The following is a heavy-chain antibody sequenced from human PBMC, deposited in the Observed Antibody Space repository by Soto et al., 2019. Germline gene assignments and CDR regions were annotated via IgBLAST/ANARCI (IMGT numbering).Heavy chain of an antibody. CDR2: INPNSGGT. D-gene: IGHD2-2*01. V-gene: IGHV1-2*04. CDR3: ARGLTRYCSSTSCHELFDY. CDR1: GYTFTGYY. Sequence: GASVKVSCKASGYTFTGYYMHWVRQAPGQGLEWMGWINPNSGGTNYAQKFQGWVTMTRDTSISTAYMELSRLRSDDTAVYYCARGLTRYCSSTSCHELFDYWGQGTLVIVSS. J-gene: IGHJ4*02.